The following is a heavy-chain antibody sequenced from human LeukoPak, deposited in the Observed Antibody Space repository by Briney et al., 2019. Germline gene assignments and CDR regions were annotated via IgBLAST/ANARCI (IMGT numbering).Heavy chain of an antibody. J-gene: IGHJ6*02. CDR1: GFTFSDYP. D-gene: IGHD3-16*02. V-gene: IGHV3-30-3*01. Sequence: GGSLRLSCAASGFTFSDYPVHWVRQAPGKGLEWVSLVTHDGSYRYYRDSVKGRFSISRDNSKNTLYLQMNSLRPEDTAIYFCARVRSYDYVWGNYRFYGMDVWGQGTTVTVSS. CDR2: VTHDGSYR. CDR3: ARVRSYDYVWGNYRFYGMDV.